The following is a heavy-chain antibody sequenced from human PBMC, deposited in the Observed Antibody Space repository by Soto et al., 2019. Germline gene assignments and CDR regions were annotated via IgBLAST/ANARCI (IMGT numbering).Heavy chain of an antibody. D-gene: IGHD3-22*01. CDR3: ARARGSTYYYDSSGQQGYWFDP. V-gene: IGHV4-30-4*02. CDR1: GDSISSNDSY. CDR2: ISYSGTT. Sequence: PSETMSVTCTVSGDSISSNDSYWSWIRKPPGEGLEWIGFISYSGTTSYSPSLKSRVAISLDTSKNQFSLSLSSVTAADTAVYYCARARGSTYYYDSSGQQGYWFDPWGQGTLVTVSS. J-gene: IGHJ5*02.